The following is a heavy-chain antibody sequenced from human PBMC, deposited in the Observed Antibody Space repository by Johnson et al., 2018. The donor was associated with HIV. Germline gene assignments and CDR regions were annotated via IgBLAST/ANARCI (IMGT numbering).Heavy chain of an antibody. V-gene: IGHV3-66*01. Sequence: VQLVESGGSVVRPGGSLRLSCAASGFTFDDYGMSWVRQAPGKGLEWVSVIYSGGTTYHADSVKGRVLISRDNSKSTLYLQMNSLRVEDTALYYCAKDRVEVGYGDYWASDMWGRGTMVIVSS. CDR2: IYSGGTT. D-gene: IGHD4-17*01. CDR3: AKDRVEVGYGDYWASDM. J-gene: IGHJ3*02. CDR1: GFTFDDYG.